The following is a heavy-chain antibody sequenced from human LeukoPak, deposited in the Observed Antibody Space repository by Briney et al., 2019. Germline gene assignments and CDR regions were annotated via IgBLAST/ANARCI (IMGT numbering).Heavy chain of an antibody. J-gene: IGHJ4*02. D-gene: IGHD5-18*01. Sequence: ASVKVSCKPSGYTFTGYYMHWVRQAPGQGLHWMGWINPNSGGTNYAQKFQGRVTMTRDTSISTAYMDVSSLTSDDTAVSYCARGAGEGYSYGRYFFDYWGQGTLVTVSS. CDR3: ARGAGEGYSYGRYFFDY. CDR2: INPNSGGT. V-gene: IGHV1-2*02. CDR1: GYTFTGYY.